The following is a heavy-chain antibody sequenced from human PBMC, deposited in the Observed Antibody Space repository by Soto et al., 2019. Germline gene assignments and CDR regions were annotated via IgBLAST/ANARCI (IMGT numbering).Heavy chain of an antibody. V-gene: IGHV3-30*02. CDR2: IQYHGINK. D-gene: IGHD6-13*01. CDR1: GFTFSTYS. J-gene: IGHJ6*02. Sequence: PGGSLRLSCAASGFTFSTYSMHWVRQAPGKGLEWVAFIQYHGINKDYADSVKGRFTISRDNSRNTLYLQMNSLRAEDTAVYYCAKDRYSVAAAGPDYYYYGMDVWGQGTTVTVSS. CDR3: AKDRYSVAAAGPDYYYYGMDV.